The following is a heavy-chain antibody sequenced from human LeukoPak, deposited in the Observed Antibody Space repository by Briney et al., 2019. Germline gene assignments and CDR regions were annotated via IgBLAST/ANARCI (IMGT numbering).Heavy chain of an antibody. CDR1: GFTFSPSW. J-gene: IGHJ4*02. CDR3: ARAGYYRFDY. CDR2: MNSDGTTS. Sequence: PGGSLRLSCAASGFTFSPSWMHWVRQPPGKGLEWVSRMNSDGTTSNYADSVKGRFTISRDNAKNTLYLEMNSLGVEDTAVYYCARAGYYRFDYWGPGTLVTVSS. V-gene: IGHV3-74*01. D-gene: IGHD1-26*01.